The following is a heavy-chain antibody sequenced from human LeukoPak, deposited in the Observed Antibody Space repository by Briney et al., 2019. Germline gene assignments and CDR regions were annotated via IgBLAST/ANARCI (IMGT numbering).Heavy chain of an antibody. Sequence: GGSLRLSCAASGFTFSTYWMHWVRQAPGKGLVWVSRINTDGTTTTYADSVKGRFTISRDNAKNTLYLQMNSLRAEDTAVYYCARDSRSTSCQPFDYWGQGTLVTVSS. D-gene: IGHD2-2*01. J-gene: IGHJ4*02. V-gene: IGHV3-74*01. CDR2: INTDGTTT. CDR3: ARDSRSTSCQPFDY. CDR1: GFTFSTYW.